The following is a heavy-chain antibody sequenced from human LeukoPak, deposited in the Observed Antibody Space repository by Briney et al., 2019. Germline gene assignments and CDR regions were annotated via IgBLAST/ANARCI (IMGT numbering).Heavy chain of an antibody. D-gene: IGHD4-23*01. CDR1: GFTVSGNY. CDR3: ARRAGGYSHPYDY. Sequence: PGGTLRLSCAASGFTVSGNYMSWVRQAPGKGLEWVSLIYSGGTTYYADSVKGRFTISRDNSKNTLYLQMNSLRAEDTAVYYCARRAGGYSHPYDYWGQGILVTVSS. CDR2: IYSGGTT. J-gene: IGHJ4*02. V-gene: IGHV3-53*01.